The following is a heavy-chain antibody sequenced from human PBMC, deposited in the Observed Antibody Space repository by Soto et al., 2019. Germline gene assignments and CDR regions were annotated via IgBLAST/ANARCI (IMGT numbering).Heavy chain of an antibody. V-gene: IGHV3-30-3*01. CDR3: ARTYSSSSAYYYYGMYV. J-gene: IGHJ6*02. Sequence: GGSLRLSCAASGFTFSSYAMHWVRQAPGKGLEWVAVISYDGSNKYYADSVKGRFTISRDNSKNTLYLQMNSLRAEDTAVYYCARTYSSSSAYYYYGMYVWGQGTTVTVSS. D-gene: IGHD6-6*01. CDR2: ISYDGSNK. CDR1: GFTFSSYA.